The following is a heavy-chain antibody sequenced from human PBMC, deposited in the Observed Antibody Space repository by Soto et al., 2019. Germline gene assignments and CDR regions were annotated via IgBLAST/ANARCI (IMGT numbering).Heavy chain of an antibody. CDR2: VYYSGST. Sequence: QVQLQESGPGLVKPSQTLSLTCSVSGGSISSGAYYWTWIRQHPGKGLEWIVYVYYSGSTYYHRSLKSRVTISVDTSKNQFSLKLRSVTAADTAVYYCARDGRLVNYYYYGLDVWGQGTTVTVSS. D-gene: IGHD6-13*01. J-gene: IGHJ6*02. CDR3: ARDGRLVNYYYYGLDV. CDR1: GGSISSGAYY. V-gene: IGHV4-31*03.